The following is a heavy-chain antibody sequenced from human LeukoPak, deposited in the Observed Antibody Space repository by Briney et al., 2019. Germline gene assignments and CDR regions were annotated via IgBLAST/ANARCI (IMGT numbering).Heavy chain of an antibody. CDR2: ISAYNGNT. Sequence: ASVKVSCKASGGTFSSYAISWVRQAPGQGLEWMGWISAYNGNTNYAQKLQGRVAMTTDTSTSTAYMELRSLRSDDTAVYYCARVVTERQWLVPEGAFDIWGQGTMVTVSS. CDR1: GGTFSSYA. V-gene: IGHV1-18*01. D-gene: IGHD6-19*01. CDR3: ARVVTERQWLVPEGAFDI. J-gene: IGHJ3*02.